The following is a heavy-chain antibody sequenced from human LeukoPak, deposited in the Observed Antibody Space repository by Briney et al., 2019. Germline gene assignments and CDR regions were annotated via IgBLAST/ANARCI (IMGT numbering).Heavy chain of an antibody. D-gene: IGHD4-17*01. CDR2: ISGSGGST. Sequence: GGSLRLSCAASGFTFSSYAMSWVRQAPGKGLEWVLAISGSGGSTYYADSVKGRFTISRENAKNSLYLQMNSLRAGDTAVYYCARGTNYGTNAFDIWGQGTMVTVSS. J-gene: IGHJ3*02. V-gene: IGHV3-23*01. CDR3: ARGTNYGTNAFDI. CDR1: GFTFSSYA.